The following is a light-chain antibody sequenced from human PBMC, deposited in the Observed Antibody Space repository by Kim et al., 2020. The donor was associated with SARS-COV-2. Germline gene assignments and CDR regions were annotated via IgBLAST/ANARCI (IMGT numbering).Light chain of an antibody. CDR2: DAS. Sequence: SLSPWERATLSCRTSQSVRIYLAWYQFKPGQAPRLLIYDASYRAPGIPGRISGYGSGTDFTLTSDNLEPEDFGIYYCQERSTQFTFGGGTKVDIK. CDR1: QSVRIY. J-gene: IGKJ4*01. CDR3: QERSTQFT. V-gene: IGKV3-11*01.